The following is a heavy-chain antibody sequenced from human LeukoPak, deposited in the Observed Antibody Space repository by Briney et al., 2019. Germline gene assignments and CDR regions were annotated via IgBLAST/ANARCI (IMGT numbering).Heavy chain of an antibody. D-gene: IGHD3-3*01. V-gene: IGHV5-10-1*01. Sequence: RESLQISCKGSGYSFTSYWISWVRQMPGKGLEWMGRIDSSDSYTNYSPSFQGHVTISADKSISTAYLQWSSLKASDTAKYYCARGGLEDWFDPWGQGTLVTVSS. CDR3: ARGGLEDWFDP. CDR1: GYSFTSYW. J-gene: IGHJ5*02. CDR2: IDSSDSYT.